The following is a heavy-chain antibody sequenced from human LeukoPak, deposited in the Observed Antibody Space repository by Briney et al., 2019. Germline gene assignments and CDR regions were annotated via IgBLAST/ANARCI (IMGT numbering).Heavy chain of an antibody. J-gene: IGHJ4*02. D-gene: IGHD2-2*01. Sequence: ASVRVSCKASGYTFTSHYIHWVRQAPGQGLEGMGIISPSGGSTTYAQKFQGRVTMTRDTSTSTVYMDLSSLRSDDTAVYYCARDVASHMGLANYFDYWGQGALVIVSS. CDR2: ISPSGGST. CDR1: GYTFTSHY. CDR3: ARDVASHMGLANYFDY. V-gene: IGHV1-46*01.